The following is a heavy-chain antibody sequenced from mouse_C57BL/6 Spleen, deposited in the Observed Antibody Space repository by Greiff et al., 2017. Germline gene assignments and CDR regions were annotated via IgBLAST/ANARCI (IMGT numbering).Heavy chain of an antibody. CDR2: IWSDGST. V-gene: IGHV2-6-1*01. J-gene: IGHJ4*01. D-gene: IGHD2-5*01. CDR3: ARHGYSNLYYAMDY. Sequence: VQLVESGPGLVAPSQSLSITCTVSGFSLTSYGVHWVRQPPGKGLEWLVVIWSDGSTTYNSALKSRLSISKDNSKSQVFLKMNSLQTDDTAMYYCARHGYSNLYYAMDYWGQGTSVTVSS. CDR1: GFSLTSYG.